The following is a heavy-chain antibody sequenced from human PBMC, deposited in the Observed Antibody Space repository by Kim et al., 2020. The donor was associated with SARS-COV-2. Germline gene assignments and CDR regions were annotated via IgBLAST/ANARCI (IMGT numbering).Heavy chain of an antibody. J-gene: IGHJ2*01. V-gene: IGHV4-59*01. D-gene: IGHD1-1*01. CDR3: ARVGSTRYWYFDL. Sequence: YNPSLKSRVTIPLATSKNQFSRKLSSVTAADTAVYYGARVGSTRYWYFDLWGRGTLVTVSS.